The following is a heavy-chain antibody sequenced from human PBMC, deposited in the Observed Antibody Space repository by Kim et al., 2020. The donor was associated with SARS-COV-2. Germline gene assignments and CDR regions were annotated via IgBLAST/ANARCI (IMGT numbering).Heavy chain of an antibody. Sequence: ASVKVSCKASGYTFTSYGISWVRQAPGQGLEWMGWISVYNGNTNYAQRLQGRVTMTTDTSTSTAYMELRSQISDDTAVYYCARDSKAYYDILSGYSDYSYGMDVGGQGTTVTVSS. D-gene: IGHD3-9*01. CDR2: ISVYNGNT. J-gene: IGHJ6*02. CDR1: GYTFTSYG. CDR3: ARDSKAYYDILSGYSDYSYGMDV. V-gene: IGHV1-18*01.